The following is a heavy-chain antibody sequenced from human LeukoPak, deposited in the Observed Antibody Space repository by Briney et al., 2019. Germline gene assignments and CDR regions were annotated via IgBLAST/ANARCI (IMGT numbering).Heavy chain of an antibody. CDR3: ARAAVTTLPYFDY. V-gene: IGHV1-2*02. Sequence: ASVKVSCKASGYTFTGYYMHGVRQAPGQGLEWMGWVNPNGGATNYAQKFQGRVTITRDTSISTAYMELSRLRSDDTAVYYCARAAVTTLPYFDYWGQGTLVTVSS. D-gene: IGHD4-17*01. CDR1: GYTFTGYY. J-gene: IGHJ4*02. CDR2: VNPNGGAT.